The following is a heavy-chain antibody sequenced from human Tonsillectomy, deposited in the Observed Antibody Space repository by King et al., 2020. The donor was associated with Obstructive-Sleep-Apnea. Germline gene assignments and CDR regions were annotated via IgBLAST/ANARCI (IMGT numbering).Heavy chain of an antibody. D-gene: IGHD6-19*01. Sequence: VQLVESGGSVVQPGRSLRLSCAASGFTFSSYAMHWVRQAPGKGLDWVAVISYDGSNTYYPDSVKGRFTISRDNSKNTLYLQMNSLRAEDTAVYYCARDPYSRGWYYYYGMDVWGQGTTVTVSS. V-gene: IGHV3-30-3*01. CDR2: ISYDGSNT. CDR1: GFTFSSYA. J-gene: IGHJ6*02. CDR3: ARDPYSRGWYYYYGMDV.